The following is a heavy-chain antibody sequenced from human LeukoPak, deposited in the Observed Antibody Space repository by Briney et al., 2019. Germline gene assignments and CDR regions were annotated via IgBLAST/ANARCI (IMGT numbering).Heavy chain of an antibody. J-gene: IGHJ4*02. D-gene: IGHD3-16*01. CDR3: AKGGDLITYFDY. CDR2: ISGSGGTP. Sequence: GGSLRLSCAASGFTFSTYWMSWVRQAPGKGLEWVSTISGSGGTPHYADSVKGRFTISRDNSKNTLHLQMNSLRAEDTAVYYCAKGGDLITYFDYWGQGTLVTVSS. CDR1: GFTFSTYW. V-gene: IGHV3-23*01.